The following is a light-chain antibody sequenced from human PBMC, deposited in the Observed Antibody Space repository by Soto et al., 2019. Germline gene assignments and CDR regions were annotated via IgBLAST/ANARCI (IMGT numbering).Light chain of an antibody. CDR1: QDISSY. Sequence: DIQLTQSPSFLSASVGDRVTITCRASQDISSYLAWYQQKPGKAPKVLIYGASTLQGGVPSRFSGSGSGTEFTLTINRLQPGDFAAYYCQQLKSYPITFGQGTRLEIK. V-gene: IGKV1-9*01. CDR3: QQLKSYPIT. J-gene: IGKJ5*01. CDR2: GAS.